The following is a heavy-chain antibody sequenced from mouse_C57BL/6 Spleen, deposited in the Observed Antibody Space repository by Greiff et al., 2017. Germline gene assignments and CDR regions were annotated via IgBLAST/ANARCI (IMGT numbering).Heavy chain of an antibody. CDR3: ARYPYYGSSLDY. Sequence: VKLQQPGAELVMPGASVKLSCKASGYTFTSYWMHWVKQRPGQGLEWIGEIDPSDSYTNYNQTFKGKSTLTVDKSSSTAYMQLSSLTSEDSAVYYCARYPYYGSSLDYWGQGTTLTVSS. J-gene: IGHJ2*01. V-gene: IGHV1-69*01. D-gene: IGHD1-1*01. CDR2: IDPSDSYT. CDR1: GYTFTSYW.